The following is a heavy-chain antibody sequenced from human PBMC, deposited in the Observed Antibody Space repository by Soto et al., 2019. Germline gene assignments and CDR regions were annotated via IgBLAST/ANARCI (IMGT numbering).Heavy chain of an antibody. J-gene: IGHJ6*02. CDR1: GGSISSGGYY. D-gene: IGHD6-13*01. Sequence: SETLSLTCTVSGGSISSGGYYWSWIRQHPGKGLEWIGYIYYSGSTYYNPPLKSRVTISVDTSKNQFSLKLSSVTAADTAVYYCARDRGIAAAGTYYYYGMDVWGQGTTVTVSS. CDR3: ARDRGIAAAGTYYYYGMDV. CDR2: IYYSGST. V-gene: IGHV4-31*03.